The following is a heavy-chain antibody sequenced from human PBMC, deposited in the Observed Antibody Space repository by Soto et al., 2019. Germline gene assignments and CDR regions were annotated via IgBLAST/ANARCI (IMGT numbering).Heavy chain of an antibody. CDR3: ARGYSSSPTPYYYYGMDV. Sequence: GGSLILSFAASGFTFSSYSMNWVRQAPGKGLEWVSSISSSSSYIYYADSVKGRFTISRDNAKNSLYLQMNSLRAEDTAVYYCARGYSSSPTPYYYYGMDVWGQGTTVTVSS. J-gene: IGHJ6*02. CDR2: ISSSSSYI. V-gene: IGHV3-21*01. D-gene: IGHD6-6*01. CDR1: GFTFSSYS.